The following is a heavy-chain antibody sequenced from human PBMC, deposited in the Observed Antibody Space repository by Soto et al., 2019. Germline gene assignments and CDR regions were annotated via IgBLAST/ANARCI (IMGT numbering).Heavy chain of an antibody. CDR3: AGDRYSSGWYDLDY. CDR1: GFTFSSYG. J-gene: IGHJ4*02. V-gene: IGHV3-33*01. D-gene: IGHD6-19*01. Sequence: QVQLVESGGGVVQPGRSLRLSCAASGFTFSSYGMHWVRQAPGKGLEWVAVIWYDGSNKYYADSVKGRFTISRDNSKSTLYVEMSSVRVEDTAVYYWAGDRYSSGWYDLDYWGQGTLVTVSS. CDR2: IWYDGSNK.